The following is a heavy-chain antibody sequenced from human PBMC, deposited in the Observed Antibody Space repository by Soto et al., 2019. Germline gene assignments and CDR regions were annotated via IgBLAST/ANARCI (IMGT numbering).Heavy chain of an antibody. CDR2: ISASAGST. D-gene: IGHD3-3*01. CDR3: AKPIWSGGWPLYFDY. Sequence: SGGSLRLSCAVSGFSFNDYAMSWVRQAPGKGLEWVSGISASAGSTFYVDSVKGRFTISRDNSKNTLYLQMNSLRAEDTAVYYCAKPIWSGGWPLYFDYWGQGTQVTVSS. V-gene: IGHV3-23*01. CDR1: GFSFNDYA. J-gene: IGHJ4*02.